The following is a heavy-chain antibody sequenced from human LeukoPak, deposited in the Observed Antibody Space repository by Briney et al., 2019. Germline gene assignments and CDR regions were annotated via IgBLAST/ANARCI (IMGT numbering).Heavy chain of an antibody. CDR1: GYTFTGYY. J-gene: IGHJ1*01. D-gene: IGHD6-13*01. V-gene: IGHV1-2*02. CDR3: ARVRYSSSPTEYFQH. CDR2: INPNSGGT. Sequence: ASVKVSCTASGYTFTGYYMHWVRQAPGQGLEWMGWINPNSGGTNYAQKFQGRVTMTRDTSISTAYMELSRLRSDDTAVYYCARVRYSSSPTEYFQHWGQGTLVTVSS.